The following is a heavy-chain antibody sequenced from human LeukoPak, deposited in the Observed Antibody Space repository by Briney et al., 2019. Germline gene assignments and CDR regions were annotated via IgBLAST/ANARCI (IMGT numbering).Heavy chain of an antibody. D-gene: IGHD2-21*02. CDR3: ARVPPYCGGDCYFDY. CDR2: IYTSGST. Sequence: PSETLSLTCTVSGGSISSGSYYWSWIRQPAGKGLEWIGRIYTSGSTNYNPSLKSRVTISVDTSKNQFSLKLSSVTAADTAVYYCARVPPYCGGDCYFDYWGQGTLVTVSA. J-gene: IGHJ4*02. CDR1: GGSISSGSYY. V-gene: IGHV4-61*02.